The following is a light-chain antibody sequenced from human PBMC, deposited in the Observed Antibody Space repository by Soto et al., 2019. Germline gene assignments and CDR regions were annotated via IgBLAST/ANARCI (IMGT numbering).Light chain of an antibody. CDR3: QQNNSIPIT. J-gene: IGKJ5*01. Sequence: DIHITQSPSSLSSSVLDIFTITCRASQSISTNLNWYHQKPGKAPDLLIYAASRLQSGVPSRLSGSGSGTDFSLTITGLQPEDFATYNCQQNNSIPITFGQGTRLEIK. V-gene: IGKV1-39*01. CDR1: QSISTN. CDR2: AAS.